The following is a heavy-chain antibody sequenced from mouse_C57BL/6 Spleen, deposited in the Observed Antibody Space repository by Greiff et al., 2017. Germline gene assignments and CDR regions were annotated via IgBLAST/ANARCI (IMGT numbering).Heavy chain of an antibody. J-gene: IGHJ4*01. CDR2: IDPSDSET. V-gene: IGHV1-52*01. CDR1: GYTFTSYW. Sequence: QVQLPQPGAELVRPGSSVQLSCKASGYTFTSYWMHWVKQRPIQGLEWIGNIDPSDSETHYNQKFKDKATLTVDKSSSTAYMQLSSLTSEDSAVYDCARKSTVDLYAMDYWGQGTAGTVSS. CDR3: ARKSTVDLYAMDY. D-gene: IGHD1-1*01.